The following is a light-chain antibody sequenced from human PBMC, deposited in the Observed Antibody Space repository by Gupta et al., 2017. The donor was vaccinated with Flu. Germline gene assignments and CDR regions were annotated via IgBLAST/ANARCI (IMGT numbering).Light chain of an antibody. CDR2: GAS. V-gene: IGKV3-20*01. CDR3: RQEGSSPYT. J-gene: IGKJ2*01. Sequence: PGPLSLSAAERATPSCWARQSVRSSYLAWYQQKPGHAPRLLIYGASSSATGVTDRISGSRSGTEFTLTISRLEPEDYAAYYCRQEGSSPYTFGQGTKLEIK. CDR1: QSVRSSY.